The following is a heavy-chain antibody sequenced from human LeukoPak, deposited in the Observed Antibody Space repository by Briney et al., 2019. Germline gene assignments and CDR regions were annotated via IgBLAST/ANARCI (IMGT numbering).Heavy chain of an antibody. CDR2: IYRGGST. V-gene: IGHV3-53*01. J-gene: IGHJ3*02. D-gene: IGHD3-22*01. Sequence: GGSLRLSCAASGFTVSSNYMSWVRQAPGKGLEWVSLIYRGGSTYYADSVKGRFTISRDNSKNTLYLQTNSLRAEDTAVYYCARDKDDSSVDAFDIWGQGTMVTVSS. CDR3: ARDKDDSSVDAFDI. CDR1: GFTVSSNY.